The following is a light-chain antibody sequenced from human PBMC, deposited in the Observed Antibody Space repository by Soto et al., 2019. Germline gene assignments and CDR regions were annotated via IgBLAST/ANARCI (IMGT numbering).Light chain of an antibody. J-gene: IGKJ2*01. CDR2: GAS. CDR3: QQYRKGPYT. Sequence: EIVMTQSPATLSVSPGERATLSCRASQSVNSNLAWYQQKPGQAPRLLIYGASTRATGIPARFSGSGSGTEFTLTISSLQSEDFAVYYCQQYRKGPYTFGQGTKLEI. V-gene: IGKV3-15*01. CDR1: QSVNSN.